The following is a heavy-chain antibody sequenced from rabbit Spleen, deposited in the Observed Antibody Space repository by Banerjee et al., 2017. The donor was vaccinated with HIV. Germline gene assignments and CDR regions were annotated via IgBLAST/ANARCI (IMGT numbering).Heavy chain of an antibody. CDR1: GFSFSGGYH. V-gene: IGHV1S40*01. CDR3: VRDAGYTNDGYSFNL. J-gene: IGHJ4*01. Sequence: QSLEESGGDLVKPGASLTLTCTASGFSFSGGYHMCWGRQAPGKGLEWIACIYTSSGSTGYASWAKGRFTISKTSSTTVTLQMTSLTAADRATYFCVRDAGYTNDGYSFNLWGPGTLVTVS. D-gene: IGHD7-1*01. CDR2: IYTSSGST.